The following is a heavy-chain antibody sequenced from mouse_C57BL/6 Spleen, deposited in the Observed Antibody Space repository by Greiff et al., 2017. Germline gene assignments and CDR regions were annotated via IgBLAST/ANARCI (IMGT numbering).Heavy chain of an antibody. CDR1: GYTFTSYW. D-gene: IGHD1-1*01. CDR2: INPSSGYT. J-gene: IGHJ2*01. V-gene: IGHV1-7*01. Sequence: QVQLQQSGAELAKPGASVKLSCKASGYTFTSYWMHWVKQRPGQGLEWIGYINPSSGYTKYNQKFKDKATWTADKSYSTAYMQLSSLTYAVSAVYYCARGDGSSDYWGQGTTLTVSS. CDR3: ARGDGSSDY.